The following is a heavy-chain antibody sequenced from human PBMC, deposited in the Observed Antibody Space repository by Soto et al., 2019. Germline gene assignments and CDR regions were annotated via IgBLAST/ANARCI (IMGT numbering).Heavy chain of an antibody. CDR3: ARDYSGYYDSSGTYYGRDV. J-gene: IGHJ6*04. D-gene: IGHD3-22*01. CDR1: VGTFSRYA. V-gene: IGHV1-69*12. CDR2: IIPIFGTA. Sequence: QIQLVQSGAEVKKPGSSVKVSCKASVGTFSRYAIRWVRQAPGQGLEWMGGIIPIFGTANYAQKFQGRVTITAAESTSTAYMELSSLRSEDTAVYYCARDYSGYYDSSGTYYGRDVWGKGTTVTVSS.